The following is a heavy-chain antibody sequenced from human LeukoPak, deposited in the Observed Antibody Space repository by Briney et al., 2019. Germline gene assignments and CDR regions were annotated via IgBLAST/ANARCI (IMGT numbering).Heavy chain of an antibody. Sequence: GGSLRLSCAATGLSVSSNYISWVRQAPGKGLEWVSLIYTSGSTYYADSVKGRFTISRDTSKNTLYLQMNSLRAEDTAVYYCARVTTSGSYKFDYWGQGTLVTVSS. CDR1: GLSVSSNY. D-gene: IGHD3-10*01. J-gene: IGHJ4*02. V-gene: IGHV3-53*01. CDR2: IYTSGST. CDR3: ARVTTSGSYKFDY.